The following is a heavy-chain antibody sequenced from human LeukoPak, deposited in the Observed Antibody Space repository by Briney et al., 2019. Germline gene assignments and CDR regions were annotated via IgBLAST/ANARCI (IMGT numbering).Heavy chain of an antibody. Sequence: GEPLQISCQGSGYRFSNYWIGWVRHMPGKGLEWMGMIYPGDSDIRYSPSFQGQVTISADKSISTAYLQWSSLKASDTAMYYCARQEYCSGGSCYTWFDPWGQGTLVTVSS. CDR3: ARQEYCSGGSCYTWFDP. CDR1: GYRFSNYW. CDR2: IYPGDSDI. D-gene: IGHD2-15*01. V-gene: IGHV5-51*01. J-gene: IGHJ5*02.